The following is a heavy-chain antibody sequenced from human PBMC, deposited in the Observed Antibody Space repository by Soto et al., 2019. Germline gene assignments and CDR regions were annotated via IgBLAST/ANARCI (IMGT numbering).Heavy chain of an antibody. CDR1: GYSFTSYW. CDR2: IYPGDSDT. Sequence: GESLKVSWKGSGYSFTSYWIGWVRQMPGKGLEWMGIIYPGDSDTRYSPSFQGQVTISADKSISTAYLQWSSLKASDTAMYYCARTSAGGKYSYGLDVCGQPPTVTVSS. J-gene: IGHJ6*02. CDR3: ARTSAGGKYSYGLDV. D-gene: IGHD6-13*01. V-gene: IGHV5-51*01.